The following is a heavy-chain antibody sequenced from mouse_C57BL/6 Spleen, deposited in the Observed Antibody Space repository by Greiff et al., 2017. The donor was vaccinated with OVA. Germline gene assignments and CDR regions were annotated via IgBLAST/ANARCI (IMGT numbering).Heavy chain of an antibody. CDR3: ARDGSSDGYFDY. V-gene: IGHV14-3*01. Sequence: VHVKQSVAELVRPGASVKLSCTASGFNITNTYMHWVKQRPEQGLEWIGRIDPANGNTKYAPKFQGKATITADTSSNTAYLQLSSLTSEDTAIYYCARDGSSDGYFDYWGQGTTLTVSS. CDR1: GFNITNTY. CDR2: IDPANGNT. J-gene: IGHJ2*01. D-gene: IGHD1-1*01.